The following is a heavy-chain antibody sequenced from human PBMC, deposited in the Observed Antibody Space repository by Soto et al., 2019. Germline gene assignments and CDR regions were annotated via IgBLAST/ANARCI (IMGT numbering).Heavy chain of an antibody. J-gene: IGHJ6*02. CDR1: GFTFSGSA. CDR3: TSWGFAFGELLLGSSDYYYGMDV. Sequence: PGGSLRLSCAASGFTFSGSAMHWVRQASGKGLEWVGRIRSKANSYATAYAASVKGRFTISRDDSKNTAYLQMNSLKTEDTAVYYCTSWGFAFGELLLGSSDYYYGMDVWGQGTTVTVSS. D-gene: IGHD3-10*01. V-gene: IGHV3-73*01. CDR2: IRSKANSYAT.